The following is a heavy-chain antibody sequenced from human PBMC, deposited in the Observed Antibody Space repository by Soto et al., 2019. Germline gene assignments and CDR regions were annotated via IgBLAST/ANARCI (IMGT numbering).Heavy chain of an antibody. Sequence: QVQLVESGGGVVQPGRSLRLSCAASGFTFSSYAMHWVRQAPGKGLEWVAVISYDGSNKYYADSVKGRFTISRDNSKNTLYLQMNSLRADDTAVYYCARDSPFYDSSGYYSWYFDLWGRGTLVTVSS. CDR2: ISYDGSNK. D-gene: IGHD3-22*01. CDR1: GFTFSSYA. J-gene: IGHJ2*01. V-gene: IGHV3-30-3*01. CDR3: ARDSPFYDSSGYYSWYFDL.